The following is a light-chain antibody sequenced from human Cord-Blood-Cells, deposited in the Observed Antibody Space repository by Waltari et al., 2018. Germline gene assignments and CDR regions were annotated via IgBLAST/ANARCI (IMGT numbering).Light chain of an antibody. Sequence: DIQMTKSRSSLSASVGDRVTITCQASQDISNYLNWYQQKTGKAPKLLIYDASNLETGVPSRFSGSGSGTDFTFTISSLQPEDIATYYCQQYDNLPFTFGPGTKVDIK. CDR2: DAS. CDR1: QDISNY. CDR3: QQYDNLPFT. J-gene: IGKJ3*01. V-gene: IGKV1-33*01.